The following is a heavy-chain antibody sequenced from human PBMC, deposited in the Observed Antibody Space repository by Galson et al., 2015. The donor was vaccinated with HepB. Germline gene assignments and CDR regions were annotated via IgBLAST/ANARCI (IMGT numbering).Heavy chain of an antibody. CDR2: INPSAGST. CDR1: GYTFTSYY. Sequence: SVKVSCEASGYTFTSYYLHWVRQAPGQGFEWMGIINPSAGSTSYPQKFHGRVTMTRDTSTSTVYMELSSLRSEDTAVYYCARVIADVGEGHFDFWGQGTLVTVSS. V-gene: IGHV1-46*01. J-gene: IGHJ4*02. CDR3: ARVIADVGEGHFDF. D-gene: IGHD6-13*01.